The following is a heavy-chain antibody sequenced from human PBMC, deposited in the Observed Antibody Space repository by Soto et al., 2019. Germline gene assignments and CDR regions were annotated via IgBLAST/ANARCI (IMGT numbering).Heavy chain of an antibody. CDR2: INHSGST. Sequence: SETLSLTCAVYGGSFSGYYWSWIRQPPGKGLEWIGEINHSGSTNYNPSLKSRVTISVDTSKNQFSLKLSSVTAADTAVYYCARGPPATTVPTGQVWFDSWGQGTLVTVSS. V-gene: IGHV4-34*01. CDR1: GGSFSGYY. CDR3: ARGPPATTVPTGQVWFDS. D-gene: IGHD4-17*01. J-gene: IGHJ5*01.